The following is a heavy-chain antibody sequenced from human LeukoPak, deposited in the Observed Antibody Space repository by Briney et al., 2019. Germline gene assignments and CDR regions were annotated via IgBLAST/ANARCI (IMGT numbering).Heavy chain of an antibody. CDR2: ISYSGST. J-gene: IGHJ3*02. V-gene: IGHV4-39*01. CDR3: ARTSPKAVDDAFDI. CDR1: GGSISSSSYY. D-gene: IGHD6-19*01. Sequence: SETLSLTCTVSGGSISSSSYYWGRIRQPPGKGLEWIGSISYSGSTNYNPSLKSRVTISVDTSKNQFSLRLSSVTAADTAVYYCARTSPKAVDDAFDIWGQGTMVTVSS.